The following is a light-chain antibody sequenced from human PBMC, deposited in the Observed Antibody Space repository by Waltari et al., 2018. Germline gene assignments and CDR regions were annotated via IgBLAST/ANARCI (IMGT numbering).Light chain of an antibody. CDR2: WAS. Sequence: DIVMTQSPDSLAVSLGERATIHCKSSQSVLYSSSNKNYLAWYQQKPGQPPKLLIYWASTRESRIPDRFSGSASGTDFTLTISSLQDEDVAVYYCHQYYSAPPITFGGGTKVEIK. CDR1: QSVLYSSSNKNY. J-gene: IGKJ4*01. V-gene: IGKV4-1*01. CDR3: HQYYSAPPIT.